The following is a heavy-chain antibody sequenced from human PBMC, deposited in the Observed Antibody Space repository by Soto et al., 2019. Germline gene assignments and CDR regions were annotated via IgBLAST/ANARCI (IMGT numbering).Heavy chain of an antibody. CDR2: IIPIFGTA. CDR3: ARAKKDYYDSSGYYNWFDP. D-gene: IGHD3-22*01. CDR1: GGTFSSYA. V-gene: IGHV1-69*13. Sequence: SVKVSCKASGGTFSSYAISWVRQAPGQGLEWMGGIIPIFGTANYAQKFQGRVTITADESTSTAYMELSSLRSEDTAVYYCARAKKDYYDSSGYYNWFDPWGQGTLVTVSS. J-gene: IGHJ5*02.